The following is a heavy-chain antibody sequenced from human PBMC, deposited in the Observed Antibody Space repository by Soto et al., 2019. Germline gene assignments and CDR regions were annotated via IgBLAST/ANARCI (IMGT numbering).Heavy chain of an antibody. CDR2: ISGSGGST. J-gene: IGHJ6*03. CDR1: GLTFSNYA. Sequence: GGSLRLSCAASGLTFSNYAMNWVRQAPGKGLEWVSAISGSGGSTHYADSVKGRFTISRDNSKNTLYLQMNSLRAEDTAVYYCARGPDYYGTLYYYYMDVWGKGTTVTVSS. CDR3: ARGPDYYGTLYYYYMDV. D-gene: IGHD3-10*01. V-gene: IGHV3-23*01.